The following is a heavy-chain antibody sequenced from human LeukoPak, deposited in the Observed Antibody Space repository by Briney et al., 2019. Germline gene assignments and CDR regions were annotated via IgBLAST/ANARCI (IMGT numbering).Heavy chain of an antibody. Sequence: SETLSLTCTVSGGSISSYYWSWIRQPPGKGLEWIGYIYYSGSTNYNPSLKSRVTISVDTSKNQFSLKLSSVTAADTAVYYCARHSPPSLYCDILTGYYPDYYGMDVWGQGTTVTVSS. CDR2: IYYSGST. J-gene: IGHJ6*02. CDR1: GGSISSYY. CDR3: ARHSPPSLYCDILTGYYPDYYGMDV. D-gene: IGHD3-9*01. V-gene: IGHV4-59*08.